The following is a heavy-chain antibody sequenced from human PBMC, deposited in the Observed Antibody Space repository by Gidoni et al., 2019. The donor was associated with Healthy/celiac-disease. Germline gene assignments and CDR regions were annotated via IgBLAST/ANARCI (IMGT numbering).Heavy chain of an antibody. V-gene: IGHV3-21*01. J-gene: IGHJ6*02. CDR3: ARSRHDSSGYEELEDYYYGMDV. Sequence: EVQLVESGGGLVKPGGSLRLSCAASGFTFSSYSMNWVRQAPGKGLEWVSSISSSSSYIYYADSVKGRFTISRDNAKNSLYLQMNSLRAEDTAVYYCARSRHDSSGYEELEDYYYGMDVWGQGTTVTVSS. D-gene: IGHD3-22*01. CDR1: GFTFSSYS. CDR2: ISSSSSYI.